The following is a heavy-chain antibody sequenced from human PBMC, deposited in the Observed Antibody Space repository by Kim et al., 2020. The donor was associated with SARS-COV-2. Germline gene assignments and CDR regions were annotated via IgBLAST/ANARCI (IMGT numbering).Heavy chain of an antibody. J-gene: IGHJ6*02. CDR3: ARDCSGGSCSQSESYYYYGMDV. CDR2: INPSGGST. V-gene: IGHV1-46*01. D-gene: IGHD2-15*01. Sequence: ASVKVSCKASGYTFTSYYMHWVRQAPGQGLEWMGIINPSGGSTSYAQKFQGRVTMTRDTSTSTVYMELSSLRSEDTAVYYCARDCSGGSCSQSESYYYYGMDVWGQGTTVTVSS. CDR1: GYTFTSYY.